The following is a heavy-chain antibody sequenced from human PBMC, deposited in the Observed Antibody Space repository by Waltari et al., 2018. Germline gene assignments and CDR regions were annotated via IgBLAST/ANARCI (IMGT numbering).Heavy chain of an antibody. Sequence: HLQLQESGPGLVKPSGTLSLPCSVSGGSINSTAFSWGWIRQPPGKGLEWIATANDRRTTYFNPSLRGRVTISVDTSKRQFSLKLTSVTAADTAVYYCATQSVLTSFGSAHPTWFDSWGQGTPVTVSS. CDR3: ATQSVLTSFGSAHPTWFDS. J-gene: IGHJ5*01. CDR1: GGSINSTAFS. CDR2: ANDRRTT. D-gene: IGHD3-9*01. V-gene: IGHV4-39*01.